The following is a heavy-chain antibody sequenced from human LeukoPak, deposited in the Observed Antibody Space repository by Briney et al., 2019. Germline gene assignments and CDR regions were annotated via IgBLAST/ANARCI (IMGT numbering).Heavy chain of an antibody. J-gene: IGHJ4*02. Sequence: GASVKVSCKAFGGTFSNYAIGWVRQAPGQGLEWLGVIIPVSGTTNYAQRFQGRVTITADTSTTTAYMELSSLRSDDTAVYFCASPHRYYDVWSGYPPYDNWGQGTLVTVSS. CDR3: ASPHRYYDVWSGYPPYDN. D-gene: IGHD3-3*01. CDR2: IIPVSGTT. CDR1: GGTFSNYA. V-gene: IGHV1-69*06.